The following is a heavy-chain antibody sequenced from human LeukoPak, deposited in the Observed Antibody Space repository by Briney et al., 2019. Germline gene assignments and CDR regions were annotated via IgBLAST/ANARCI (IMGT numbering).Heavy chain of an antibody. CDR1: GFTFATYG. CDR2: TGGCDETI. CDR3: AKDSFAVVRGVGSGDGFAV. D-gene: IGHD3-10*01. J-gene: IGHJ3*01. Sequence: GGSLRLSCAASGFTFATYGMSWVRQAPGKGLEWVSFTGGCDETIHYADSVKGRFFVSRDNSKNTVHLQMNSLRAEHTAVYDCAKDSFAVVRGVGSGDGFAVWGQGTRVSVSS. V-gene: IGHV3-23*01.